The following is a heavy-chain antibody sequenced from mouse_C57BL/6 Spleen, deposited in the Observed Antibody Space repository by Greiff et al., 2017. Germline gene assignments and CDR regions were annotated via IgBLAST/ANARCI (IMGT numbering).Heavy chain of an antibody. D-gene: IGHD1-1*01. CDR2: IYPGDGDT. V-gene: IGHV1-80*01. Sequence: QVQLKESGAELVKPGASVKISCKASGYAFSSYWLNWVKQRPGKGLEWIGQIYPGDGDTNYNGKFKGKATLTADKSSSTAYMQLSSLTSEDSAVYFCARSDYYGSSYGYFGYCCQGTTLTVSS. J-gene: IGHJ2*01. CDR3: ARSDYYGSSYGYFGY. CDR1: GYAFSSYW.